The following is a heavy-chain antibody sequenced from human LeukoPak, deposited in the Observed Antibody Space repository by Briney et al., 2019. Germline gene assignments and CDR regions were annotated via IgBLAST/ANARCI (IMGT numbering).Heavy chain of an antibody. V-gene: IGHV3-23*01. D-gene: IGHD2-2*03. CDR1: GFTFTSYA. CDR2: ITGSGDTT. CDR3: AKGMDIVVLPAAIDY. Sequence: PGGSLRLSCAASGFTFTSYAMSWVRQAPGKGLEWVSAITGSGDTTYYADSVKGRFTISRDNSKSTLYLQMNSLRAEDTAVYYCAKGMDIVVLPAAIDYWGQGTLVTVSS. J-gene: IGHJ4*02.